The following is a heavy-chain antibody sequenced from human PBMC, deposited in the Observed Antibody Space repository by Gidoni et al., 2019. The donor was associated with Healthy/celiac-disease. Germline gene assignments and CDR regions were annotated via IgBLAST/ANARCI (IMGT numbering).Heavy chain of an antibody. CDR1: GGSISSYS. J-gene: IGHJ2*01. D-gene: IGHD2-2*01. Sequence: QVQLQESGPGLVKPSETLSLTCTVSGGSISSYSWSWIRQPPGKGLEWIGYIYYSGSTNYNPSLKSRVTISVDTSKNQFSLKLSSVTAADTAVYYCARDVGYCSSTSCSPWYFDLWGRGTLVTVSS. V-gene: IGHV4-59*01. CDR3: ARDVGYCSSTSCSPWYFDL. CDR2: IYYSGST.